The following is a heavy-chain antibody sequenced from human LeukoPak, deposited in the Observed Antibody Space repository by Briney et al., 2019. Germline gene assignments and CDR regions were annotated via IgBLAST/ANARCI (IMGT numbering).Heavy chain of an antibody. CDR3: ARAHYVDTARTTNAFDI. V-gene: IGHV4-4*07. CDR2: IYTSGST. D-gene: IGHD5-18*01. Sequence: SETLSLTCTVSGGSISSYYWSWIRQPAGKRLECIGRIYTSGSTNYNPSLKSRVTISVDKSKNTFSLKLSSVTAADTAVYYCARAHYVDTARTTNAFDIWGQGTMVTVSS. CDR1: GGSISSYY. J-gene: IGHJ3*02.